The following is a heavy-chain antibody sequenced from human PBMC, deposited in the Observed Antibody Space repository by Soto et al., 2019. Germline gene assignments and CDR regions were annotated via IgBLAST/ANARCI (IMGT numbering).Heavy chain of an antibody. CDR2: IIPIFGTA. CDR3: ARPLRSGWYDAFDI. J-gene: IGHJ3*02. Sequence: GASVKVSCKASGGTFSSYAISWVRQAPGQGLEWMGGIIPIFGTANYAQKFQGQVAISADKSISTAYLQWSSLKASDTAMYYCARPLRSGWYDAFDIWGQGTMVTVSS. D-gene: IGHD6-19*01. V-gene: IGHV1-69*06. CDR1: GGTFSSYA.